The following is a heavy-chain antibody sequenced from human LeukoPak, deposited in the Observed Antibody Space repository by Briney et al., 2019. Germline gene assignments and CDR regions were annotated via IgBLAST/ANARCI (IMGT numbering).Heavy chain of an antibody. Sequence: GGSLRLSCAASGFTFSDFGMHWVRQAPRKGLEWVAFIRYDGSDKNYADSVKGRFTISRDNSKNTLYLQMNSLRAEDTAVFYCAKRRDDNYFDYWGQGALVTVSS. V-gene: IGHV3-30*02. CDR2: IRYDGSDK. CDR3: AKRRDDNYFDY. CDR1: GFTFSDFG. D-gene: IGHD5-24*01. J-gene: IGHJ4*02.